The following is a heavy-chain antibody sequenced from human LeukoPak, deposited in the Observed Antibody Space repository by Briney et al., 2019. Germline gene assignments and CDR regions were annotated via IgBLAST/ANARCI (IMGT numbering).Heavy chain of an antibody. CDR3: ARGRQDDTMIVVVMTAVSYYLDV. CDR2: MNPSGST. J-gene: IGHJ6*03. D-gene: IGHD3-22*01. CDR1: GGSFSGYY. V-gene: IGHV4-34*01. Sequence: PSETLSLTCAVYGGSFSGYYWTWIRQTPEKGLEWIGEMNPSGSTNYNPSLKSRVTISVDTSKNQFSLELSSVTAADTAVYYCARGRQDDTMIVVVMTAVSYYLDVWGKGTTVTVS.